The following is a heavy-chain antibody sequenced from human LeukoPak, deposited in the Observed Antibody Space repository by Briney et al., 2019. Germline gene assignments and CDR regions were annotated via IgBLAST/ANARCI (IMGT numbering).Heavy chain of an antibody. CDR2: INIDGSSI. Sequence: GGSLRLSCAASGFTLNKYWMHWVRQAPGKGLVWVSRINIDGSSISYADSVRGRFTISRDNAKNTLYLQMNNLRAEDTAVYYCTRIPADQTFFDFWGQGTLVTASS. V-gene: IGHV3-74*01. CDR1: GFTLNKYW. CDR3: TRIPADQTFFDF. J-gene: IGHJ4*02. D-gene: IGHD2-2*01.